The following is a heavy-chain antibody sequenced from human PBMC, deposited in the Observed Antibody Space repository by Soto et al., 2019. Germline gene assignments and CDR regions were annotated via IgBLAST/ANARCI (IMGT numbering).Heavy chain of an antibody. V-gene: IGHV1-8*01. CDR2: MNPNSGNT. Sequence: ASVKVSCKASGYTFTSYDINWVRQATGQGLEWMGWMNPNSGNTGYAQKFQGRVTMTRNTSISTAYMELSSVTAADTAVYYCARGVLGLSRVRYYYYYGMDVWGQGTTVTVSS. CDR1: GYTFTSYD. J-gene: IGHJ6*02. D-gene: IGHD5-18*01. CDR3: ARGVLGLSRVRYYYYYGMDV.